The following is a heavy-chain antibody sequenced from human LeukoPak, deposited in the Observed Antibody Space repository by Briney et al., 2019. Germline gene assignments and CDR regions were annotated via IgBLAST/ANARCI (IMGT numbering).Heavy chain of an antibody. J-gene: IGHJ4*02. D-gene: IGHD3-10*01. V-gene: IGHV4-39*01. CDR2: IYYSGST. CDR1: GGSISSSSYC. CDR3: ASSYGSGSYYLYYFDY. Sequence: SETLSLTCTVSGGSISSSSYCWGWIRQPPGKGLAWIGSIYYSGSTYYNPSLKSRVTISVDTSKNQFSLKLSSVTAADTAVYYCASSYGSGSYYLYYFDYWGQGTLVTVSS.